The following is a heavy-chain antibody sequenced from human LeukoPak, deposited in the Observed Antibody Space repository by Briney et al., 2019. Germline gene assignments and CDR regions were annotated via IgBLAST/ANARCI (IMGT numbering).Heavy chain of an antibody. CDR3: AGPGAYDYVWGSYDY. Sequence: ASVKVSCKASGYTFTSYDINWVRQATGQGLEWMGWMNPNSGGTNYAQKFQGRVTMTRDTSISTAYMELSRLRSDDTAVYYCAGPGAYDYVWGSYDYWGQGTLVTVSS. V-gene: IGHV1-2*02. CDR1: GYTFTSYD. J-gene: IGHJ4*02. CDR2: MNPNSGGT. D-gene: IGHD3-16*01.